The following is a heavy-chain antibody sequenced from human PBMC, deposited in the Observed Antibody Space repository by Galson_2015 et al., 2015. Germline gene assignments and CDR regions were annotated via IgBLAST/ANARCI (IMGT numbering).Heavy chain of an antibody. V-gene: IGHV3-49*03. CDR1: GFTFSDYA. D-gene: IGHD4-17*01. CDR2: IRSKAYGGTT. J-gene: IGHJ6*02. Sequence: SLRLSCAASGFTFSDYAMSWFRQAPGKGLEWVGFIRSKAYGGTTEYAASVKGRFTISRDDSKSIAYLQMNSLKTEDTAVYYCTRASFDYGDYVSELGYYGMDVWGQGTTVTVSS. CDR3: TRASFDYGDYVSELGYYGMDV.